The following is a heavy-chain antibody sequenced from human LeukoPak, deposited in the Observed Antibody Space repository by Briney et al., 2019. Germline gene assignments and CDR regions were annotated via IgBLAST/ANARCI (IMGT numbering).Heavy chain of an antibody. D-gene: IGHD4-23*01. CDR3: ARYYGGNSNFDY. Sequence: SETLSLTCTVSGGSTSSSNYYWGWIRQPPGKGLEWIGYISYSGSTYYNPSLKSRVTIAIDTSKSQFSLKLSSVTAADTAVYYCARYYGGNSNFDYWGQGTLVTVSS. CDR2: ISYSGST. V-gene: IGHV4-30-4*08. J-gene: IGHJ4*02. CDR1: GGSTSSSNYY.